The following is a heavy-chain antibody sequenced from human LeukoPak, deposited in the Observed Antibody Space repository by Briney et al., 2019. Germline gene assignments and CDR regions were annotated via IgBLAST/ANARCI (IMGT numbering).Heavy chain of an antibody. CDR2: ISDSGGST. V-gene: IGHV3-23*01. CDR1: GFTFSTYV. Sequence: PGGSLRLSCAASGFTFSTYVMNWVRQAPGKGLEWVSTISDSGGSTYYADSVKGRFTISRDNSKSTLYLQMNSLRAEDTAVYYCGRYYVMDVWGQGTPVTVSS. J-gene: IGHJ6*02. CDR3: GRYYVMDV.